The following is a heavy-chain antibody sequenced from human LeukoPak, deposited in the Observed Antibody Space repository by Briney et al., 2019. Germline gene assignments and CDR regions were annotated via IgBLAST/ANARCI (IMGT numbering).Heavy chain of an antibody. CDR1: GYTFTSYG. D-gene: IGHD3-10*01. CDR2: ISAYNSNT. Sequence: ASVKVSCKASGYTFTSYGINWVRQAPGQGLEWMGWISAYNSNTHYAQKLQGRVTMTTDTSTSTAYMEVSSLRSEDTAMYYCAVLLRTLQLLDFWGQGTLVTVAS. CDR3: AVLLRTLQLLDF. J-gene: IGHJ4*02. V-gene: IGHV1-18*01.